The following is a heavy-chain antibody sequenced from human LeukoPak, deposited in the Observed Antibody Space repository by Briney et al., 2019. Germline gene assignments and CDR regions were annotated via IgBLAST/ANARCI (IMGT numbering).Heavy chain of an antibody. Sequence: ASVTVSCKASGYTFTSYGISWVRQAPGQGLEWMGWISAYNGNTNYAQKLQGRVTMTTDTSTSTAYMELSSLRSEDTAVYYCARDGWEVHSGYDLEGVLDYWGQGTLVTVSS. CDR3: ARDGWEVHSGYDLEGVLDY. J-gene: IGHJ4*02. CDR1: GYTFTSYG. CDR2: ISAYNGNT. D-gene: IGHD5-12*01. V-gene: IGHV1-18*01.